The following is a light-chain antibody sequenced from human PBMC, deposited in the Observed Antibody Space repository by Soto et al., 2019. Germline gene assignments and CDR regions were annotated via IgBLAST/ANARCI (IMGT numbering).Light chain of an antibody. V-gene: IGKV1-39*01. CDR2: AAS. CDR3: QQSYSTPRT. J-gene: IGKJ1*01. Sequence: DIQMTQSPSSLSASVGDRVTITCRASQSISSYLNWYQQKPGKAPKLLIYAASSFQSGVPSRFSGSGSGTDFTLTISSLQPEDFATYYCQQSYSTPRTFGQVTKVEIK. CDR1: QSISSY.